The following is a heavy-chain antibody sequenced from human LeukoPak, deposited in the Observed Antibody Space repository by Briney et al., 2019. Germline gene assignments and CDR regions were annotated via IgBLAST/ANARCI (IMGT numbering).Heavy chain of an antibody. CDR1: GFTFSSYW. D-gene: IGHD3-10*01. J-gene: IGHJ4*02. V-gene: IGHV3-74*01. Sequence: GGSLRLSCAASGFTFSSYWMHWVRQAPGKGLVWISSIKSYGSSTNYADYVKGRFTISRDNSKNTMYLQMNSMRAQETAVYYCARDRWFGTYWGQGTLVTVSS. CDR2: IKSYGSST. CDR3: ARDRWFGTY.